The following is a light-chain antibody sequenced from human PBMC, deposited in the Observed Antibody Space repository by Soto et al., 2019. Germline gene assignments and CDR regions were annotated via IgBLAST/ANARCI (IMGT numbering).Light chain of an antibody. CDR1: QSVSSSY. Sequence: EIVLTQSPGTLSLSPGERATLFCRASQSVSSSYLAWYQQKPGQAPRLLIYGASSRATGIPDRFSGSGSGTDFALTISRLEPGDFAMYYCQEYGSSRTFGQGTKVEIK. J-gene: IGKJ1*01. CDR3: QEYGSSRT. CDR2: GAS. V-gene: IGKV3-20*01.